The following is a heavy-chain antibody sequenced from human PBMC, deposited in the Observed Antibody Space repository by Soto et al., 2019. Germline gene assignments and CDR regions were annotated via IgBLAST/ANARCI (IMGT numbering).Heavy chain of an antibody. Sequence: QVQLQESGPGLVKPSETLSLTCTVSGGSISSYYWSWIRQPPGKGLEWIGYIYYSGSTNYNPSLKSRVTISVDTSKNQFSLKLSSVTAADTAVYYCARDRRLGGLDYWGQGTLVTVSS. V-gene: IGHV4-59*01. J-gene: IGHJ4*02. D-gene: IGHD3-16*01. CDR2: IYYSGST. CDR1: GGSISSYY. CDR3: ARDRRLGGLDY.